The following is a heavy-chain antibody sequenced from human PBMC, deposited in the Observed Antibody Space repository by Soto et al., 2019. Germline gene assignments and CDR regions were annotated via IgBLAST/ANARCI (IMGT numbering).Heavy chain of an antibody. CDR3: ARAASPNRGWYGY. J-gene: IGHJ4*02. CDR2: INHSGST. CDR1: GGSFSGYY. V-gene: IGHV4-34*01. D-gene: IGHD6-19*01. Sequence: SETLSLTCAVYGGSFSGYYWSWIRQPPGKGLEWIGEINHSGSTNYNPSLKSRVTISVDTSKNQFSLKLSSVTAADTAVYYCARAASPNRGWYGYWGQGTLVTVSS.